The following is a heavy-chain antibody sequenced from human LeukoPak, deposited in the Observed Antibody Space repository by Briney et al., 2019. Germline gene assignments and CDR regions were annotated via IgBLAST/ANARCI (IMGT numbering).Heavy chain of an antibody. CDR1: GFTFSSYS. CDR3: ARMRGSSGWGYYYYYMDV. V-gene: IGHV3-21*01. CDR2: ISSSSSYI. D-gene: IGHD6-19*01. J-gene: IGHJ6*03. Sequence: GGSLRLSCAASGFTFSSYSMNWVRQAPGKGLEWVSSISSSSSYIYYADSVKGRFTISRDNAKNSLYLQMNSLRAEDTAVYYCARMRGSSGWGYYYYYMDVWGKGTTVTISS.